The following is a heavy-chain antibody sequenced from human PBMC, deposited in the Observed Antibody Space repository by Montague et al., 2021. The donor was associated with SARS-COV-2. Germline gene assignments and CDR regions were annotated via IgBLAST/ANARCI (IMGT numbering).Heavy chain of an antibody. V-gene: IGHV4-34*01. CDR2: VHYTGTT. Sequence: SETLSLTCAVYGGSFSGYDWGWIRQPPGKGLEWIGSVHYTGTTSYNESLKGRHTISVDTSENQFSLRMTSVTASDTAVYYCARHRANAGSFDIWGYGTLVTVSS. D-gene: IGHD1-1*01. CDR1: GGSFSGYD. CDR3: ARHRANAGSFDI. J-gene: IGHJ3*02.